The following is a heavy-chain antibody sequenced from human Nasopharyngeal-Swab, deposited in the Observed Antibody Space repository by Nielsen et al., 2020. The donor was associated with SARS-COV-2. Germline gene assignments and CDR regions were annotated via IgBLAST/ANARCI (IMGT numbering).Heavy chain of an antibody. CDR1: GFTFSSDD. CDR3: ATRPASSWHPYCFDY. Sequence: GESLKISCAASGFTFSSDDMSWVRQAPGKGLEWVSSISVSGVTTYYADSVKGRFTISRDNSKNTLYLQMNSLRAEDTAVYYCATRPASSWHPYCFDYWGRGTLVTVSS. J-gene: IGHJ4*02. CDR2: ISVSGVTT. D-gene: IGHD6-13*01. V-gene: IGHV3-23*01.